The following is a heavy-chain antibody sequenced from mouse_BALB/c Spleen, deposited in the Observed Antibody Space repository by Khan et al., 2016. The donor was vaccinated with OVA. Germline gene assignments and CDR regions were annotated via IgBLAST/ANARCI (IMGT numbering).Heavy chain of an antibody. Sequence: EVQLVESGGGLVQPGGSRKLSCAASGFTFSDYGMAWVRQAPGKGPEWVAFISNLAYSIYYADTVTGRFTISRENAKKTLYLEMSSLRSEDTAMYYCARSWAMDYWGQGTSVTVSS. CDR2: ISNLAYSI. CDR1: GFTFSDYG. V-gene: IGHV5-15*02. J-gene: IGHJ4*01. CDR3: ARSWAMDY.